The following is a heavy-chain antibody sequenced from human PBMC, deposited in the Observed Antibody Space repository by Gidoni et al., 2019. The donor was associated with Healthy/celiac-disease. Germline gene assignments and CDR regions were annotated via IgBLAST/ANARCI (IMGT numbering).Heavy chain of an antibody. CDR2: IYYSGST. J-gene: IGHJ2*01. CDR1: GGSISSSSYY. D-gene: IGHD2-21*02. V-gene: IGHV4-39*01. CDR3: GGDCYSMGWYFDL. Sequence: QLQLQESGPGLVKPSETLSLTCTVSGGSISSSSYYWGWLRQPPGKGLEWIGSIYYSGSTYYNPSLKSRVTISVDTSKNQFSLKLSSVTAADTAVYYCGGDCYSMGWYFDLWGRGTLVTVSS.